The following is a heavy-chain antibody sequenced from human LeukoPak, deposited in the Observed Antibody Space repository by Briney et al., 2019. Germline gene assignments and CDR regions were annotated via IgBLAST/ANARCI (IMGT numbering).Heavy chain of an antibody. Sequence: PGRSLRLSCAASGFTFSSYGMHWVRQAPGKGLEWVAVIWYDGSNKYYADSVKGRFTISRDNSKNTLYLQMNSLRAEDTAVYYCASWIRYFDWLPGHMDVWGQGTMVTVSS. CDR3: ASWIRYFDWLPGHMDV. CDR1: GFTFSSYG. V-gene: IGHV3-33*01. D-gene: IGHD3-9*01. J-gene: IGHJ6*02. CDR2: IWYDGSNK.